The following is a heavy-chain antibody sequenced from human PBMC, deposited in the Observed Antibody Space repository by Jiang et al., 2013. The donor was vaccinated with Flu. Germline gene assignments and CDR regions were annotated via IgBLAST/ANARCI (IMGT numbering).Heavy chain of an antibody. Sequence: TLTCSFSGFSLWTTAVGVAWIRQPPGKALEWLALIYWDDSKRYSYSPSLRSRLTITKDTSKNQVVLTMANVDPVDTATYYCAHKPYYSGSGSYYNVWGQGTLVTVSS. V-gene: IGHV2-5*02. CDR1: GFSLWTTAVG. CDR2: IYWDDSK. D-gene: IGHD3-10*01. CDR3: AHKPYYSGSGSYYNV. J-gene: IGHJ4*02.